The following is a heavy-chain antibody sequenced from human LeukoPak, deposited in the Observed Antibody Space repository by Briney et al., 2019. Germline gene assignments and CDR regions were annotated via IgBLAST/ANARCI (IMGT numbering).Heavy chain of an antibody. CDR3: AKDITRYGGNAVDY. CDR2: ISYDGSNK. CDR1: GFTFNNYG. D-gene: IGHD4-23*01. V-gene: IGHV3-30*18. J-gene: IGHJ4*02. Sequence: GGSLRLSCAASGFTFNNYGIHWVRQAPGKGLEWVAVISYDGSNKYYADSVKGRFTISRDNSKNTLYLQMNSLRAEDTAVYYCAKDITRYGGNAVDYWGQGTLVTVSS.